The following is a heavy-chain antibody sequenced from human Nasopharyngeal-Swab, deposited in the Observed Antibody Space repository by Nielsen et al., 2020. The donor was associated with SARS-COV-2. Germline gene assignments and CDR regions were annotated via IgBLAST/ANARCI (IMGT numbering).Heavy chain of an antibody. CDR2: ISSSSSYI. J-gene: IGHJ3*02. CDR3: ARSQGERRAGAFDI. CDR1: GFTISSYS. Sequence: GESLKISCAASGFTISSYSMNWVRQAPGKGLEWVSSISSSSSYIYYADSVKGRFTISRDNAKNSLYLQMNSLRAEDTAVYYCARSQGERRAGAFDIWGQGTMVTVSS. V-gene: IGHV3-21*01. D-gene: IGHD1-1*01.